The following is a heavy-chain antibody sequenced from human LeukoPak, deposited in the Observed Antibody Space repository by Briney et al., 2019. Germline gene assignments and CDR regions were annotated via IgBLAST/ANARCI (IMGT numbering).Heavy chain of an antibody. CDR1: GFSFSSFY. J-gene: IGHJ4*02. D-gene: IGHD3-22*01. CDR2: ISNNGYSK. Sequence: GGSLRLSCEASGFSFSSFYMSWIRQAPGKGLEYVSYISNNGYSKDYADSVKGRFTISRDNAKNTLYLQMNSLRAEDTAVYYCARGDDSSCHKGVLDYWGQGTLVTVSS. V-gene: IGHV3-11*04. CDR3: ARGDDSSCHKGVLDY.